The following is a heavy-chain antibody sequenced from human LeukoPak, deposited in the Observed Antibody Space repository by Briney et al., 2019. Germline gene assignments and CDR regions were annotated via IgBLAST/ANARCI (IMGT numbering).Heavy chain of an antibody. CDR1: GFTFDDYA. D-gene: IGHD6-6*01. CDR2: ISWDGGST. CDR3: AKGDSLGVEYSSSSLSLVDY. J-gene: IGHJ4*02. Sequence: GGSLRLSCAASGFTFDDYAMHWVRQAPGKGLEWVSLISWDGGSTYYADSVKGRFTISRDNSKNSLYLQMNSLRAEDTALYYCAKGDSLGVEYSSSSLSLVDYWGQGTLVTVSS. V-gene: IGHV3-43D*03.